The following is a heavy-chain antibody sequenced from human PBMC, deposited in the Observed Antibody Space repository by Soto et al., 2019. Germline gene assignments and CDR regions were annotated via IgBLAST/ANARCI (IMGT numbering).Heavy chain of an antibody. CDR2: IWPRDADT. J-gene: IGHJ4*02. CDR3: ARLPRDCNKTSGYYADH. V-gene: IGHV5-51*01. Sequence: PGESLKICCRISRYDFNTHRFGEVRQLPGRGLEAVGCIWPRDADTRILPSLQGPLTLSADVTVSTACLQWRSLKTSDSGMYFCARLPRDCNKTSGYYADHWGQGTSAPVSS. D-gene: IGHD3-22*01. CDR1: RYDFNTHR.